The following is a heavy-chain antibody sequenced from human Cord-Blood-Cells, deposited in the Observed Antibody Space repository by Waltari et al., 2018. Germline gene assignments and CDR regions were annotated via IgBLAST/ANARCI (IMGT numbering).Heavy chain of an antibody. CDR3: ASSIRLDAFDI. J-gene: IGHJ3*02. CDR2: INPSGGST. Sequence: QVQLVQSGAEVKKPGASVTVSCKASGYTFTSYYMHWVRQAPGQGLEWMGIINPSGGSTSYAQKFQGRVTMTRDTSTSTVYMELSSLRSEDTAVYYCASSIRLDAFDIWGQGTMVTVSS. V-gene: IGHV1-46*01. D-gene: IGHD2-2*02. CDR1: GYTFTSYY.